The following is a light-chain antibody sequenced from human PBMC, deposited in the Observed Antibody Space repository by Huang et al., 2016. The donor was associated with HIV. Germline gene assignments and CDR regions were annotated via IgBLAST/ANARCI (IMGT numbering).Light chain of an antibody. CDR2: WAS. CDR1: QSILYSSNNKSQ. V-gene: IGKV4-1*01. Sequence: DIVMTQSPDSLAVSLGERATINCKSSQSILYSSNNKSQLAWYLQNPGHPPKLLIYWASTRESGVSDRFSGSGSGTDFALTISSLQAEDVAVYYCQQYYSTPYTFGQGTKLEIK. J-gene: IGKJ2*01. CDR3: QQYYSTPYT.